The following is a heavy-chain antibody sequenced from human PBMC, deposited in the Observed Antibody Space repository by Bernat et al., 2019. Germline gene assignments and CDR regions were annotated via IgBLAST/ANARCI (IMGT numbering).Heavy chain of an antibody. J-gene: IGHJ2*01. CDR3: ARGSSIAARPLYGYLDL. Sequence: QVQLVESGGGVVQPGRSLRLSCAASGFTFSSYGMHWVRQAPGKGLEWVAVIWYDGSNKYYVDSVKGRFTVSRDNSKTTLYLQMNSLRAEDTAVYYCARGSSIAARPLYGYLDLWGRGTLVTVSS. D-gene: IGHD6-6*01. CDR1: GFTFSSYG. V-gene: IGHV3-33*01. CDR2: IWYDGSNK.